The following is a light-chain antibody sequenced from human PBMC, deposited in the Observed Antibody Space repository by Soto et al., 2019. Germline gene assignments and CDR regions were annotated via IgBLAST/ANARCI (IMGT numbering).Light chain of an antibody. V-gene: IGKV3-20*01. CDR3: QQYDSSPPGYT. CDR2: GAS. CDR1: QSVSSTY. Sequence: EIVLTQSPGTLSLSPGERATLSCRASQSVSSTYLAWYQQKPGQAPRLLVYGASSRATGIPDRFSGSASGEDFTLTISRLEPEDFAVYYCQQYDSSPPGYTFGQGTKLEIK. J-gene: IGKJ2*01.